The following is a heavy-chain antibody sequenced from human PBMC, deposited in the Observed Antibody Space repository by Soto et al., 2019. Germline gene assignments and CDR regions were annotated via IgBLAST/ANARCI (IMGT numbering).Heavy chain of an antibody. CDR1: GVTLSSYN. CDR2: IVPFLGTI. J-gene: IGHJ3*01. D-gene: IGHD3-3*01. CDR3: AGPFGVVPYDAFDV. Sequence: QVQLVQSGAELKRPGSSVKFSCKASGVTLSSYNIHWVRQAPGQGLEWRGRIVPFLGTIDHAQTFQDSVTISADTSTSTAYMALTSLRSDDTAVYSWAGPFGVVPYDAFDVWCQGKMLIGSS. V-gene: IGHV1-69*08.